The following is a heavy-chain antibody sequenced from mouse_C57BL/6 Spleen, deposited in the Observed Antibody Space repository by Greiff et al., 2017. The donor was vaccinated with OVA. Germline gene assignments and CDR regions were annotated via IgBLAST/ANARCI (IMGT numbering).Heavy chain of an antibody. V-gene: IGHV1-69*01. D-gene: IGHD5-1*01. CDR2: IDPSDSDT. J-gene: IGHJ1*03. CDR1: GYTFTSYW. Sequence: VQLQQPGAELVMPGASVKLSCKASGYTFTSYWMHWVKQRPGQGLEWIGEIDPSDSDTNYNQKFKGKATLTVDKSSSTAYMQLSSLTSEDSAVYYCARWGSTYEWYFDVWGTGTTVTVSS. CDR3: ARWGSTYEWYFDV.